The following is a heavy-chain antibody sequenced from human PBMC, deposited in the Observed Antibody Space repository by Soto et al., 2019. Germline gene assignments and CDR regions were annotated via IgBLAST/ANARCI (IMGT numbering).Heavy chain of an antibody. CDR1: GGYISSYY. J-gene: IGHJ4*02. Sequence: SETLSLTCTVSGGYISSYYWSWIRPHPGKGLEWIGYIYYSGSTNYNPSLKSRVTISVDTSKNQFSLKLSSVTAADTAVYYCARDAEYCSGGSCFDYWGQGTLVTVSS. V-gene: IGHV4-59*01. CDR3: ARDAEYCSGGSCFDY. D-gene: IGHD2-15*01. CDR2: IYYSGST.